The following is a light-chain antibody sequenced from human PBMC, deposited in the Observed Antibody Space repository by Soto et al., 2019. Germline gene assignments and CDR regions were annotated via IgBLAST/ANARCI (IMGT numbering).Light chain of an antibody. CDR1: QSVYSN. V-gene: IGKV3-15*01. J-gene: IGKJ2*01. CDR3: QHYGRSYT. CDR2: DAS. Sequence: EIVMTQSPGTLSVSPGERATLSCRASQSVYSNLAWYQQKPGQAPRLLFYDASARATGVPARFSGSGSGTEFTLTISSLQSEDFALYHCQHYGRSYTFGQGTKLEIK.